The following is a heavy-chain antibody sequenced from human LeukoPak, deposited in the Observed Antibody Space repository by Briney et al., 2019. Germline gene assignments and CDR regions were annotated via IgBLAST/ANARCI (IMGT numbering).Heavy chain of an antibody. CDR2: IIPIFGTA. Sequence: GAPVKVSCKASGGTFSSYAISWVRQAPGQGLEWMGGIIPIFGTANYAQKFQGRVTITADESTSTAYMELSSLRSEDTAVYYCARGAGLRLGELSSLTYYFDYWGQGTLVTVSS. CDR1: GGTFSSYA. J-gene: IGHJ4*02. V-gene: IGHV1-69*13. CDR3: ARGAGLRLGELSSLTYYFDY. D-gene: IGHD3-16*02.